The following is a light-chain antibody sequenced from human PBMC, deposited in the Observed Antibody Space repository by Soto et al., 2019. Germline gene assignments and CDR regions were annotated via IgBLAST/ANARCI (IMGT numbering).Light chain of an antibody. CDR2: GNS. Sequence: QSVLTQPPSVSGAPGQRVTISCTGSSSNIGAGYDVHWYQQLPGTAPKLLIYGNSHRPSGVPDRFSGSKSGTSASLAITGLQAEDEADYYCQSYDSSLGGSVFGGGTNLTVL. CDR3: QSYDSSLGGSV. CDR1: SSNIGAGYD. J-gene: IGLJ3*02. V-gene: IGLV1-40*01.